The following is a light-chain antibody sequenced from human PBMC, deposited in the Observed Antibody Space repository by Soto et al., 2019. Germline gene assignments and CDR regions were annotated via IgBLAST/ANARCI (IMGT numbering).Light chain of an antibody. Sequence: EIVMTQSPATLFVSPGERATLSCRASQSVSSNLAWYQQKPGQAPRLLIYGASTRATGIPARFSGSRSGTEFTLTISSLQSEDFAVYYCQQYNNWRGTFGQGTKVEIK. J-gene: IGKJ1*01. CDR2: GAS. V-gene: IGKV3-15*01. CDR1: QSVSSN. CDR3: QQYNNWRGT.